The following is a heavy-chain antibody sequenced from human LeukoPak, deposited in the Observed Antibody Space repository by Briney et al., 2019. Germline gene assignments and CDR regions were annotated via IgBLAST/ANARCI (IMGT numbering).Heavy chain of an antibody. CDR3: ARAVSITMVRGVALPFDY. CDR2: INHSGST. V-gene: IGHV4-34*01. Sequence: PSETLSLTCAVYGGSFSGYYWSWIRQPPGKELEWIGEINHSGSTNYNPSLKSRVTISVDTSKNQFSLKLSSVTAADTAVYYCARAVSITMVRGVALPFDYWGQGTLVTVSS. D-gene: IGHD3-10*01. J-gene: IGHJ4*02. CDR1: GGSFSGYY.